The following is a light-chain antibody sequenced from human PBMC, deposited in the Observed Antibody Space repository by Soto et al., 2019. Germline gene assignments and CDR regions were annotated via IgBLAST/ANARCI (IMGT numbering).Light chain of an antibody. Sequence: EVVMTQSPATLSVSPGESATLCFMASQSISSNKLAWYQQTPGRAPRLLLFGVSNRATGIPARFSGSGSGTDFSLTISSLQSEDFAVYYCQQYDYWPRTFGQGTKVDIK. CDR3: QQYDYWPRT. CDR1: QSISSN. CDR2: GVS. V-gene: IGKV3-15*01. J-gene: IGKJ1*01.